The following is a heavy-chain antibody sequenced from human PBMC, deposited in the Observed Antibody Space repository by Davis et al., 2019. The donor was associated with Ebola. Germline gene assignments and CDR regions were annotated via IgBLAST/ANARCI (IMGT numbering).Heavy chain of an antibody. Sequence: ASVKVSCKTSGYTFTSYFLHWVRQAPGQGLEWMGIINPSGGSATYAQKFQGRVTMTRDTSATTAYMELSSLRSEDTAVYYCARLGTSADYYAMDVWGQGTTVTVSS. V-gene: IGHV1-46*01. CDR1: GYTFTSYF. J-gene: IGHJ6*02. CDR2: INPSGGSA. CDR3: ARLGTSADYYAMDV.